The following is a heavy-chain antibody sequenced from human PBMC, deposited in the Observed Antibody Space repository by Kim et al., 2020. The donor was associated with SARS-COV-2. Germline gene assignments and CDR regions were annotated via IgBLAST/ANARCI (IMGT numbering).Heavy chain of an antibody. CDR3: ARDLVSGPLQLGCLY. Sequence: GGSLRLSCAGSGFTFSSYAMNWVRQAPGKGLEWVASISNSAKNIYYADSVKGRFTVSRDNAKNSLFLQMNGLSADDTGVYFCARDLVSGPLQLGCLYWG. CDR1: GFTFSSYA. V-gene: IGHV3-21*01. J-gene: IGHJ4*01. CDR2: ISNSAKNI. D-gene: IGHD6-6*01.